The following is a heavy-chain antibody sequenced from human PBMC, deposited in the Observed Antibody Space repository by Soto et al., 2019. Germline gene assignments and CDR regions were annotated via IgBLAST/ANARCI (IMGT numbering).Heavy chain of an antibody. CDR3: ARASHYYDSSGYYSRFDY. J-gene: IGHJ4*02. V-gene: IGHV4-31*03. CDR2: IYYDGST. CDR1: GGSINSGGFY. D-gene: IGHD3-22*01. Sequence: QVQLQESGPGLVKPSQTLSLTCTVSGGSINSGGFYLSWIRQHPGKGLEWIGYIYYDGSTHYNPSLQGRVTLSVDTPKTQFSLKLSSGTAADTAVYYCARASHYYDSSGYYSRFDYWGQGTLVTISS.